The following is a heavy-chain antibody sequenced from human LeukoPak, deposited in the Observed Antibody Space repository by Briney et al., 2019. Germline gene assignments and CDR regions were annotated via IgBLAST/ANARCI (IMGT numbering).Heavy chain of an antibody. CDR2: ISYDGSNR. CDR3: SKDSSSGSSYYFHGMEV. V-gene: IGHV3-30*18. J-gene: IGHJ6*02. CDR1: GINISSYG. D-gene: IGHD3-10*01. Sequence: GGSLRLSCAASGINISSYGMHWVRQAPGKGLEWVAVISYDGSNRYYADSVKGRFTICRDNSKNTLYLQMNSLTSEDTAVYYCSKDSSSGSSYYFHGMEVWGQGTTVTVSS.